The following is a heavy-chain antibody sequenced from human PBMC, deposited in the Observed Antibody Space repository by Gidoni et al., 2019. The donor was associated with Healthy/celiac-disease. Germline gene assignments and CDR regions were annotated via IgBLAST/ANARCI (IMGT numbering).Heavy chain of an antibody. CDR1: GFPLRTSGVG. CDR3: AHRPAAAGSYYFDY. CDR2: IYWNDDK. Sequence: QITLTESGPTLVNPTQTLTLTCTFSGFPLRTSGVGVGWIRQPPGKALEWLALIYWNDDKRYSPSLKSRLTITKDTSKNQVVLTMTKMDPVDTATYYCAHRPAAAGSYYFDYWGQGTLVTVSS. J-gene: IGHJ4*02. D-gene: IGHD6-13*01. V-gene: IGHV2-5*01.